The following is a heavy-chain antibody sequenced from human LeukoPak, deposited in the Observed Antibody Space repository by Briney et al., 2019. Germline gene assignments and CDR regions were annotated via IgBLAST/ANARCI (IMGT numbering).Heavy chain of an antibody. V-gene: IGHV1-69*06. CDR2: IIPIFGTA. CDR3: ARVKGGIAAAGTSAFDI. D-gene: IGHD6-13*01. CDR1: GGTLSSYT. J-gene: IGHJ3*02. Sequence: GSSVKVSCKASGGTLSSYTITWVRQAPGQGLEWMGGIIPIFGTADYAQKFQGRVTITADKSTSTAYMELSSLRSEDTAVYYCARVKGGIAAAGTSAFDIWGQGTMVTVSS.